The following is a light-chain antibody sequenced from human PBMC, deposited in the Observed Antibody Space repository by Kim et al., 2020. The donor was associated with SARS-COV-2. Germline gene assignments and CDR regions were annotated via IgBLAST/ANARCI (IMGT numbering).Light chain of an antibody. J-gene: IGKJ4*01. CDR2: AAS. CDR3: QHYYSYPFI. Sequence: ASTGDRVTITCRASQTISSYLAWYQQKPGKAPKLLISAASTLQSGVPSRFSGSGSGTDFTLTISCLQSEDFATYYCQHYYSYPFIFGGGTKVDIK. V-gene: IGKV1-8*01. CDR1: QTISSY.